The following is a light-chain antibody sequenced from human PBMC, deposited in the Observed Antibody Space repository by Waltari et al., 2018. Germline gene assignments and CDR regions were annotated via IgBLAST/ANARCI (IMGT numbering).Light chain of an antibody. CDR2: DVN. Sequence: QSALTQPASVSGSPGQSITISCTGTSSDIGGYNYVSWYQQHPVKAPKLMIYDVNNRPSGVSNRFSGSKSGNTASLTISGPQAEDEADYYCSSYTSSSTLEFGGGTKLTVL. CDR3: SSYTSSSTLE. CDR1: SSDIGGYNY. J-gene: IGLJ2*01. V-gene: IGLV2-14*03.